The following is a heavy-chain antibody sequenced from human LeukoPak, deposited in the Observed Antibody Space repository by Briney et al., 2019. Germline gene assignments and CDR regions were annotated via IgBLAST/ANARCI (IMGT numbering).Heavy chain of an antibody. J-gene: IGHJ4*02. Sequence: PGGSLRLSCTPSGFPFSSYWMLWVRQAPGKGLVWVSRISGDGNVTTYADSVKGRFTISRDNTKNILHLQMDNLRAEDTATYYCARSQFDYWGQGTLVTVSS. CDR2: ISGDGNVT. CDR3: ARSQFDY. V-gene: IGHV3-74*03. CDR1: GFPFSSYW.